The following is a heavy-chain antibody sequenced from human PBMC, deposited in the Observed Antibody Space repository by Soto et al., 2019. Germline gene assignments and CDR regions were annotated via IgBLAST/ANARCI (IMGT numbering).Heavy chain of an antibody. CDR2: ISVYKGNT. V-gene: IGHV1-18*01. Sequence: ASVKVSCKASGYNFINYGISWVRQAPGQGLEWMGWISVYKGNTNYAQKLQGRVTMTTDTSTSTAYMELRSLRSDDTAVYYCVRELDGSGPYSTEYWGLGTLVTVSS. CDR1: GYNFINYG. CDR3: VRELDGSGPYSTEY. J-gene: IGHJ4*02. D-gene: IGHD3-10*01.